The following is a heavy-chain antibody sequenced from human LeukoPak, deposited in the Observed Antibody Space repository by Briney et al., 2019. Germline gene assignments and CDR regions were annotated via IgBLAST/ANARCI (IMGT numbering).Heavy chain of an antibody. V-gene: IGHV4-61*09. D-gene: IGHD5-18*01. Sequence: SQTLSLTCTVSGGSISSGSYYWSWIRQPAGKRLEWIGHIYRSGSTNYNPSLKSRVTISVDTSKNQFSLKLSSVTAADTAVYYCARGSIQLWEGGYYFDYWGQGTLVTVSS. CDR2: IYRSGST. J-gene: IGHJ4*02. CDR3: ARGSIQLWEGGYYFDY. CDR1: GGSISSGSYY.